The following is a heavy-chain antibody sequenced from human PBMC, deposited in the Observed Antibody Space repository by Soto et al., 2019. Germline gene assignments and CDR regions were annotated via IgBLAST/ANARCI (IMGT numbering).Heavy chain of an antibody. J-gene: IGHJ4*02. D-gene: IGHD3-9*01. V-gene: IGHV3-30*18. CDR2: ISYDGSNK. CDR1: GFTFSSYG. Sequence: QVQLVESGGGVVQPGRSLRLSCAASGFTFSSYGMHWVRQAPGKGLAWVAVISYDGSNKYYADSVKGRFTISRDNSKNTLYLQMNSLRAEDTAVYYCAKDRRMYYDILTGIPTSWGQGTLVTVSS. CDR3: AKDRRMYYDILTGIPTS.